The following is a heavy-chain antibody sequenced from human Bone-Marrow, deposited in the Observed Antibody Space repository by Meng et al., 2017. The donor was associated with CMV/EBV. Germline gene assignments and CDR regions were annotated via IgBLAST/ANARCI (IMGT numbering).Heavy chain of an antibody. CDR2: IYYSGST. Sequence: SETLSLTCTVSGYSISSGYYWGWIRQPPGKGLEWIGSIYYSGSTYYNPSLKSRVTISVDTSKNQFSLKLSSVTAADTAVYYCARVLLYVGYYYYYGMDVWAQGTTVTVSS. J-gene: IGHJ6*02. V-gene: IGHV4-38-2*02. CDR3: ARVLLYVGYYYYYGMDV. D-gene: IGHD2-8*01. CDR1: GYSISSGYY.